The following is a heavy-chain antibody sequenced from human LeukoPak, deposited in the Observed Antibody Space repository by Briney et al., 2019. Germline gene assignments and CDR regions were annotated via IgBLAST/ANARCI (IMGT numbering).Heavy chain of an antibody. CDR2: INHSGST. CDR3: ARGWPYYYGSGSYTRYYFDY. CDR1: GGSFSGYY. D-gene: IGHD3-10*01. J-gene: IGHJ4*02. Sequence: SETLSLACAVYGGSFSGYYWSWIRQPPGKGLEWIGEINHSGSTNYNPSLKSRVTISVDTSKNQFSLKLSSVTAADTAVYYCARGWPYYYGSGSYTRYYFDYWGQGTLVTVSS. V-gene: IGHV4-34*01.